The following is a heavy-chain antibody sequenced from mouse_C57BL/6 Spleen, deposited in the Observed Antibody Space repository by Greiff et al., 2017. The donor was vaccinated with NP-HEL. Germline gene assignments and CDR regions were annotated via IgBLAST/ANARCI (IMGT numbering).Heavy chain of an antibody. Sequence: EVQLQESGPGLVKPSQSLSLTCSVTGYSITSGYYWNWIRQFPGNKLEWMGYISYDGSNNYNPSLKNRISITRDTSKNQFFLKLNSVTTEDTATYYCARGSGHGAMDYWGQGTSVTVSS. CDR2: ISYDGSN. CDR3: ARGSGHGAMDY. CDR1: GYSITSGYY. V-gene: IGHV3-6*01. J-gene: IGHJ4*01. D-gene: IGHD3-2*02.